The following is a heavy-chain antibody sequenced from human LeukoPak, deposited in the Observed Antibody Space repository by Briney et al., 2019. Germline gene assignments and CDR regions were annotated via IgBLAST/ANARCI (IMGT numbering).Heavy chain of an antibody. D-gene: IGHD3-3*01. V-gene: IGHV4-39*01. Sequence: SETLSLTCSVSNGSICDNFNYWGWIRQTPGKGLEWIGTMYFSGYTSYNPSLKSRVTMSADTPKNQFFLKVNSVTAADTAVYYCAGGHLLTFGVVTWGQGTLVTVSS. CDR2: MYFSGYT. CDR3: AGGHLLTFGVVT. J-gene: IGHJ5*02. CDR1: NGSICDNFNY.